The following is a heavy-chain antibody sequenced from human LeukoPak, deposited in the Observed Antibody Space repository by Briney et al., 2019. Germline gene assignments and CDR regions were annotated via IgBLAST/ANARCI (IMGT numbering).Heavy chain of an antibody. Sequence: ASVKVSCKASGYTFTGYYMHWVRQAPGQGLEWMGWISAYNGNTNYAQKLQGRVTMTTDTSTSTAYMELRSLRSDDTAVYYCARLPGYSSSWYGRADYWGQGTLVTVSS. CDR3: ARLPGYSSSWYGRADY. J-gene: IGHJ4*02. V-gene: IGHV1-18*04. CDR2: ISAYNGNT. D-gene: IGHD6-13*01. CDR1: GYTFTGYY.